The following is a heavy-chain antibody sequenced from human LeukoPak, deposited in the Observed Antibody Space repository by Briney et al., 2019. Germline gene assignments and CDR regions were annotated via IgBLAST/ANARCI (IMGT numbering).Heavy chain of an antibody. D-gene: IGHD6-13*01. J-gene: IGHJ6*04. CDR2: INSDGSST. V-gene: IGHV3-74*01. Sequence: GGSLKLSCAASRFTFSSYWMHWVRQAPGKGLVWVSRINSDGSSTTYADSVKGRFTISRDNAKNTLYLQMNSLRAEDTAVYYCARGGAVAGIMDVWGKGTTVTVSS. CDR1: RFTFSSYW. CDR3: ARGGAVAGIMDV.